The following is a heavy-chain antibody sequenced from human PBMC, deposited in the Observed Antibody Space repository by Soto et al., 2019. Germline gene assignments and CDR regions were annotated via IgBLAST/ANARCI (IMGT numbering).Heavy chain of an antibody. CDR2: IYYSGST. D-gene: IGHD3-22*01. Sequence: PSETLSLTCTVSCGSISSGDYYWSWIRQPPGKGLEWIGYIYYSGSTYYNPSLKSRVTISVDTSKNQFSLKLSSVTAADTAVYYCARMIVEMAFDIWGQGTMVTVS. V-gene: IGHV4-30-4*01. J-gene: IGHJ3*02. CDR1: CGSISSGDYY. CDR3: ARMIVEMAFDI.